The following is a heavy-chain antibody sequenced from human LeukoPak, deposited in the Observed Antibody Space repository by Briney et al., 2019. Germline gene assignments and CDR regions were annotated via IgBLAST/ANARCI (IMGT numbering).Heavy chain of an antibody. Sequence: PSETLSLTCAVYGGSFSSYYWSWIRQPPGKGLEWIGYIYYSGSTNYNPSLKSRVTISVDTSKNQFSLKLSSVTAADTAVYYCARGPSDYGDYEFDYWGQGTLVTVSS. CDR2: IYYSGST. J-gene: IGHJ4*02. CDR1: GGSFSSYY. CDR3: ARGPSDYGDYEFDY. D-gene: IGHD4-17*01. V-gene: IGHV4-59*01.